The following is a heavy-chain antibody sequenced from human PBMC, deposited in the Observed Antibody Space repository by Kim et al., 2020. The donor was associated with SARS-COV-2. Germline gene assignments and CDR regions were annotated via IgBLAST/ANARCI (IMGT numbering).Heavy chain of an antibody. D-gene: IGHD5-18*01. CDR2: ISYDGSNK. V-gene: IGHV3-33*05. Sequence: GGSLRLSCAASGFTFSSYGMHWVRQAPGKGLEWVAVISYDGSNKYYADSVKGRFTISRDNSKNTLYLQMNSLRAEDTAVYYCARDGRVYSYGFGIDYWGQGTLVTVSS. J-gene: IGHJ4*02. CDR1: GFTFSSYG. CDR3: ARDGRVYSYGFGIDY.